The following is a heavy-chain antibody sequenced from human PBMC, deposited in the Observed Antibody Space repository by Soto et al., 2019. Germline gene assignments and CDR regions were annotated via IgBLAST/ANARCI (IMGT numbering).Heavy chain of an antibody. J-gene: IGHJ3*02. CDR1: GYTSPSYD. V-gene: IGHV1-8*01. CDR2: MNPNSGNT. CDR3: ARYRTISPVAFDI. Sequence: ASVKVSCKASGYTSPSYDIEGVRQATGQGLEWMGWMNPNSGNTGYAQKFQGRVTMTWNTSISTAYMELSSLRSEDTAVYYCARYRTISPVAFDIWGQGTLVTVSS. D-gene: IGHD3-3*01.